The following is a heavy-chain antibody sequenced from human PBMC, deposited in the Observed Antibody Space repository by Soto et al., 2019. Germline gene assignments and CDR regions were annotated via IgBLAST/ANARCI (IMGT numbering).Heavy chain of an antibody. J-gene: IGHJ4*02. CDR1: TFTFSNYA. CDR3: AKDLQGSVADYFDY. D-gene: IGHD2-15*01. CDR2: ISGDGYGT. Sequence: EVQLLESGGGLVQPGGSLRLSCAASTFTFSNYAMTWVRQAPGKGLEWVSSISGDGYGTFYADSVKGRFTISRDNSKNTLYLQMNSLTAEDTALYYWAKDLQGSVADYFDYWGQGTLVSVSS. V-gene: IGHV3-23*01.